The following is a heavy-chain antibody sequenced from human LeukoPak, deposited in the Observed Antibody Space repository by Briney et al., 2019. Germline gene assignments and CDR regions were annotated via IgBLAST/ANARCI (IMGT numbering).Heavy chain of an antibody. CDR3: ARGRQQLDY. CDR1: GFTFSSYS. CDR2: ISSSSSYI. D-gene: IGHD6-13*01. Sequence: GGSLRLSCAASGFTFSSYSMNWVRQAPGKGLEWVSSISSSSSYIYYAGSVKGRFTISRDNAKNSLYLQMNSLRAEDTAVYYCARGRQQLDYWGQGTLVTVSS. V-gene: IGHV3-21*01. J-gene: IGHJ4*02.